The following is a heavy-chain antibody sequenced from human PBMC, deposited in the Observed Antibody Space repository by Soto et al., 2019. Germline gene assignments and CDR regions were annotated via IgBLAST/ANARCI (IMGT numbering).Heavy chain of an antibody. V-gene: IGHV4-59*08. CDR1: GGSISSYY. CDR3: ARVDSGYDPFDY. D-gene: IGHD5-12*01. Sequence: SETLSLTCTVSGGSISSYYWSRIRQPPGKGLEWIGYIYYSGSTNYNPSLKSRVTISVDASKNQFSLKLSSVTAADTAVYYCARVDSGYDPFDYWGQGTLVTVSS. J-gene: IGHJ4*02. CDR2: IYYSGST.